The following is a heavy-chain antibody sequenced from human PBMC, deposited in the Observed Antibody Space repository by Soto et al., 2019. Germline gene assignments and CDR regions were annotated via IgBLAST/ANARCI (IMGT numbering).Heavy chain of an antibody. V-gene: IGHV1-46*01. Sequence: QVQLVQSGAEVKKPGASAKVSCKASGYTFTSYYMHWVRQAPGQGLEWMGIINPSGGSTSYAQKFQGRVTMTRDTSTSTVYMELSSLRSEDTAVYYCARDGIVGAKDIWGQGTMVTVSS. J-gene: IGHJ3*02. CDR3: ARDGIVGAKDI. CDR2: INPSGGST. CDR1: GYTFTSYY. D-gene: IGHD1-26*01.